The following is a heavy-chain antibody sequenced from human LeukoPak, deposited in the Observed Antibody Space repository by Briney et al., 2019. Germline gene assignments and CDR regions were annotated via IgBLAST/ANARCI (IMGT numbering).Heavy chain of an antibody. Sequence: ASVKVSCKASGYTFTSYGISWVRQAPGQGLEWMGWISAYNGNANYAQKLQGRVTMTTDTSTSTAYMELRSLRSEDTAMYYCARDRDSSLFAYWGQGTLVTVSS. CDR3: ARDRDSSLFAY. CDR1: GYTFTSYG. D-gene: IGHD6-13*01. J-gene: IGHJ4*02. V-gene: IGHV1-18*01. CDR2: ISAYNGNA.